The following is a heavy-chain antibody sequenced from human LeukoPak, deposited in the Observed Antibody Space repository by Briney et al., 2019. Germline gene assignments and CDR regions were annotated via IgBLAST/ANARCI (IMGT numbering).Heavy chain of an antibody. CDR3: AGELLGLSFDY. CDR2: ISSSSTYI. CDR1: GLTFNNSG. J-gene: IGHJ4*02. Sequence: GGSLRLSCAASGLTFNNSGMLWVRQAPGKGLEWVSSISSSSTYIYYADSVKGRFTISRDNAKKSLYLQMNSLRAEDTAVYYCAGELLGLSFDYWGQGTLVTVSS. V-gene: IGHV3-21*01. D-gene: IGHD3-10*01.